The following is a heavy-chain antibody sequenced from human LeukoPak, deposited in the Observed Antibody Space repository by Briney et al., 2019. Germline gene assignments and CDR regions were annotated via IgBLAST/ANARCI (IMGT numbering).Heavy chain of an antibody. Sequence: GDSLRLSCAASGFTFTKYWMTWVRQAPGKGLEWVGRKTDNAGGTTDYAAPVKGRFTISRDDSDSTLYLQMHSLKTEDTAIYYCTTIYMGATFDFWGQGALVAVSS. V-gene: IGHV3-15*01. J-gene: IGHJ4*02. D-gene: IGHD1-26*01. CDR3: TTIYMGATFDF. CDR2: KTDNAGGTT. CDR1: GFTFTKYW.